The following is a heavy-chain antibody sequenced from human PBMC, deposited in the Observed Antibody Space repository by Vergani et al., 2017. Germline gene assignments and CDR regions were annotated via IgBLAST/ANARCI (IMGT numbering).Heavy chain of an antibody. V-gene: IGHV4-61*02. D-gene: IGHD1/OR15-1a*01. CDR1: GGSISNRTSY. CDR3: ARGNSAYPSSGMDV. J-gene: IGHJ6*02. Sequence: QVQLQESGPGLVKPSQTLSLTCTVSGGSISNRTSYWRRIRQPDGKGLEWIGRVYTSRSTNYNPSLQSRVTMSIDTSKNQFSLTLSSVTATDTAVYYCARGNSAYPSSGMDVWGQGTTVIVSS. CDR2: VYTSRST.